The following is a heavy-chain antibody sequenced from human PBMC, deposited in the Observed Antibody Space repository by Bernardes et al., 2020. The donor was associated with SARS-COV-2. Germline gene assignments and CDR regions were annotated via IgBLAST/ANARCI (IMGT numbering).Heavy chain of an antibody. Sequence: GGSLRFSCAASGFTVSRNDMSWVRQAPGKGLEWVSVIYSAGGTYYADSVRGRFTLSRDNSKNTLNLQMDSLRTEDTAVYYCARAPTEYCSGDGCYSHVDYFYYGMDVWGQGTTVTVSS. D-gene: IGHD2-15*01. V-gene: IGHV3-66*02. CDR2: IYSAGGT. J-gene: IGHJ6*02. CDR3: ARAPTEYCSGDGCYSHVDYFYYGMDV. CDR1: GFTVSRND.